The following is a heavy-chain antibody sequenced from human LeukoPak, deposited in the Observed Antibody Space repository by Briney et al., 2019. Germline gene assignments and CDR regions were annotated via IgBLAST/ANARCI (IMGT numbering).Heavy chain of an antibody. CDR2: ISYDGSNK. V-gene: IGHV3-30*01. CDR1: GFTFSSYA. J-gene: IGHJ4*02. D-gene: IGHD5-18*01. CDR3: ARDKVTFFYY. Sequence: PGGSLRLSCAASGFTFSSYAMPWVRQAPGKGLEWVAVISYDGSNKYYADSVKGRFTISRDNSKNTLYLQMNSLRAEDTAVYYCARDKVTFFYYWGQGTLVAVSS.